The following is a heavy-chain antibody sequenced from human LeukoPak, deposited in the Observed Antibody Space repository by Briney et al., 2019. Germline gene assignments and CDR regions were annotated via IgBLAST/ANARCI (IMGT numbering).Heavy chain of an antibody. CDR2: ISGSAGST. V-gene: IGHV3-23*01. Sequence: GGSLRLSCAVSGFTFSSYAMNWVRQAPGKGLEWVSAISGSAGSTYYADSVKGRFTISRDNSKSTLYLQMNSLRAEDTAVYYCAKGHNTVTTAGEYWDQGTLVTVSS. CDR3: AKGHNTVTTAGEY. CDR1: GFTFSSYA. J-gene: IGHJ4*02. D-gene: IGHD4-17*01.